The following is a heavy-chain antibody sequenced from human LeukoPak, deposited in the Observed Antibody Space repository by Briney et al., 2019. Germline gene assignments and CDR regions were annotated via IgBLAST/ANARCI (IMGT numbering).Heavy chain of an antibody. J-gene: IGHJ3*02. Sequence: PSETLSLTCAVYGGSFSGYYWSWIRQPPGKGLEWIGEINHSGSTNYNPSLKSRVTISVDTSKNQFSLKLSSVTAADTAVYYCARRCILWSYDAFDIWGQGTMVTVSS. CDR2: INHSGST. CDR1: GGSFSGYY. CDR3: ARRCILWSYDAFDI. V-gene: IGHV4-34*01. D-gene: IGHD2-21*01.